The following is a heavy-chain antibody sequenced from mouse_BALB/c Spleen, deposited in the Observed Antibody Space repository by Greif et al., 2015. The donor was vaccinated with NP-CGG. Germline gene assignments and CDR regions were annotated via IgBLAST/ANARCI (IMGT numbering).Heavy chain of an antibody. V-gene: IGHV1-69*01. CDR2: IDTSDSYT. J-gene: IGHJ2*01. CDR1: GYTFTDYW. Sequence: VHLVESGAELVMPGASVKMSCKASGYTFTDYWMHWVKQRPGQGLEWIGAIDTSDSYTSYNQKFKGKATLTVDESSSTAYMQLSSLTSEDSAVYYCARKGVLRRGFDYWGQGTTLTVSS. CDR3: ARKGVLRRGFDY. D-gene: IGHD2-4*01.